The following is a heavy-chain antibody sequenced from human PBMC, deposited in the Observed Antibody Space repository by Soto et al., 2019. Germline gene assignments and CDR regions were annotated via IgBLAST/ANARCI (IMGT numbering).Heavy chain of an antibody. CDR1: GGSFSGYY. J-gene: IGHJ6*02. CDR3: ARGNYYYYYGMDV. CDR2: INHSGST. Sequence: SETLSLTCAVYGGSFSGYYWSWIRQPPGKGLEWIGEINHSGSTNYNPSLKSRVTISVDTSKNQFSLRLSSVTAADTAVYYCARGNYYYYYGMDVWGQGTTVTVSS. V-gene: IGHV4-34*01.